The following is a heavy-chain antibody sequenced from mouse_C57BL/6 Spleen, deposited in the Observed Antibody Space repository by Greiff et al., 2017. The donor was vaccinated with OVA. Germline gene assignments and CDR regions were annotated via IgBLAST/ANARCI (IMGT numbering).Heavy chain of an antibody. CDR2: INPNYGTT. D-gene: IGHD1-1*01. CDR3: ARSPITTVVATGAMDY. CDR1: GYSFTDYN. V-gene: IGHV1-39*01. J-gene: IGHJ4*01. Sequence: VQLKQSGPELVKPGASVKISCKASGYSFTDYNMNWVKQSNGKSLEWIGVINPNYGTTSYNQKFKGKATLTVDQSSSTAYMPLNSLTSEDSAGYYCARSPITTVVATGAMDYWGQGTSVTVSS.